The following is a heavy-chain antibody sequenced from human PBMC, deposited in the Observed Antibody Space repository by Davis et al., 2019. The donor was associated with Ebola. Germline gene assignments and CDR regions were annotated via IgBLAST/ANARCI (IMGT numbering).Heavy chain of an antibody. CDR3: ARDFGTGYFDY. D-gene: IGHD3/OR15-3a*01. Sequence: PSETLSLTCAVYGGSFSGYYWSWIRQPPGKGLEWIGEINHSGSTNYNPSLKSRVTISVDTSKNQFSLKLSSVTAADTAVYYCARDFGTGYFDYWGQGTLVTVSS. CDR1: GGSFSGYY. CDR2: INHSGST. V-gene: IGHV4-34*01. J-gene: IGHJ4*02.